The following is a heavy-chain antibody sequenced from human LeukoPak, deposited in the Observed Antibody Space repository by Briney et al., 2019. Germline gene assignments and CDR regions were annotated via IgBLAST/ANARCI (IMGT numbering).Heavy chain of an antibody. Sequence: ASVKVSCKASGFTFTSSAVQWVRQARGQRLEWIGWIVVGSDNTNYAQKFQERVTITRDMSTSTAYMELSRLRSEDTAVYYCAAAERYCSGGSCYVLAFDIWGEGTMVTVSS. D-gene: IGHD2-15*01. CDR1: GFTFTSSA. CDR2: IVVGSDNT. J-gene: IGHJ3*02. V-gene: IGHV1-58*01. CDR3: AAAERYCSGGSCYVLAFDI.